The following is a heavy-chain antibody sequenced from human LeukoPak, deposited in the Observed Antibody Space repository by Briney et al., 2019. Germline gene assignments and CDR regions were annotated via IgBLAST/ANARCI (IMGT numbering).Heavy chain of an antibody. CDR2: INHSGST. CDR3: ARKQQLVLLDY. D-gene: IGHD6-13*01. V-gene: IGHV4-34*01. J-gene: IGHJ4*02. CDR1: GGSFSGYY. Sequence: SETLSLTCAVYGGSFSGYYWSWICQPPGKGLEWIGEINHSGSTNYNPSLKSRVTISVDTSKNQFSLKLSSVTAADTAVYYCARKQQLVLLDYWGQGTLVTVSS.